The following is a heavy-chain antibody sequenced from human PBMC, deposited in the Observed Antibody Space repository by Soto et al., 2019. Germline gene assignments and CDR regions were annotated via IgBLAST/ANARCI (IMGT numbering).Heavy chain of an antibody. V-gene: IGHV3-72*01. Sequence: PGGSLRLSCAACGFTFSDHFMDWVRQAPGQGMEWVGRGKTRRQGFATQYAESVKGRLTVSRDDRTNSFYMVMNEMTTEETAVYSCPSPRGACHPLLDRFFDFWRRGTLVTFSS. CDR1: GFTFSDHF. CDR3: PSPRGACHPLLDRFFDF. J-gene: IGHJ2*01. CDR2: GKTRRQGFAT. D-gene: IGHD3-3*01.